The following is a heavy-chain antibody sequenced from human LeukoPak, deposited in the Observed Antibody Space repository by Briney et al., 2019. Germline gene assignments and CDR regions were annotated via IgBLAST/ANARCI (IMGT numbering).Heavy chain of an antibody. CDR1: GYTAIDYY. J-gene: IGHJ5*02. V-gene: IGHV1-46*01. D-gene: IGHD3-16*01. Sequence: ASVKVSCKASGYTAIDYYMHWVRQAPGQGLEWMGMINPTSGSTDYAQAFQGRVTMTRDTPTRVFYMEMNGLTSDDTAVYYCARDGGGWLDPWGQGTLVTVSS. CDR3: ARDGGGWLDP. CDR2: INPTSGST.